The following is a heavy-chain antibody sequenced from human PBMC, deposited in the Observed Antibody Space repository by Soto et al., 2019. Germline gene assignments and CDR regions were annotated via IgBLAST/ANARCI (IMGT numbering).Heavy chain of an antibody. CDR3: ARRYCSGGSCYDDAFDI. CDR2: ISSSSSYI. D-gene: IGHD2-15*01. CDR1: GFTFSSYS. Sequence: EVQLVESGGGLVKPGGSLRLSCVASGFTFSSYSMNWVRQAPGKGLEWVSSISSSSSYIYYAYSVKGRFTISRDNAKNSLYLQMNSLRAEDTAVYYCARRYCSGGSCYDDAFDIWGQGTMVTVSS. J-gene: IGHJ3*02. V-gene: IGHV3-21*01.